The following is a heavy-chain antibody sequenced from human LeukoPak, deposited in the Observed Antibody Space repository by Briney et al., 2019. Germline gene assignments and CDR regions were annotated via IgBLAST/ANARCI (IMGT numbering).Heavy chain of an antibody. V-gene: IGHV1-46*01. Sequence: GASVKVSCKTSGYTITSYYMHWVRQAPGQGLEWMGIINPSGGSTSYTQEFQGRVTMTRDTSTSTVYMELSSLTSEDTAVYYCARVSSGSTFDYWGQGTLVTVSS. CDR1: GYTITSYY. J-gene: IGHJ4*02. CDR2: INPSGGST. D-gene: IGHD1-26*01. CDR3: ARVSSGSTFDY.